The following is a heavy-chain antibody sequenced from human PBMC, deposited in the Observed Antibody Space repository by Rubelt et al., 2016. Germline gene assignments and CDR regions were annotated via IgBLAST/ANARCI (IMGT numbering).Heavy chain of an antibody. J-gene: IGHJ4*02. V-gene: IGHV3-30*03. D-gene: IGHD2-21*01. CDR3: ARAISPRFICSVDY. Sequence: VQLVESGGGLVQPGGSLRLSCAASGFTFSSYWMSWVRQTPGKGLEWVAVISYDGSDEYYADSVKGRFTISRDNSKNKLYLQMNGLRAEDTAVYYCARAISPRFICSVDYWGQGTLVTVSS. CDR2: ISYDGSDE. CDR1: GFTFSSYW.